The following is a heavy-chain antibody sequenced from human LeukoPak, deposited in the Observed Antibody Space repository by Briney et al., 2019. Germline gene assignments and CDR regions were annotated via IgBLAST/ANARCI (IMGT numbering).Heavy chain of an antibody. V-gene: IGHV5-51*01. J-gene: IGHJ4*02. Sequence: GESLKISCKGSGYSFTSYWSGWVRQMPGKGLEWMGIIYPEDSDTRYSPSFQGQVTISADKSVSTAYLQWSSLKASDTAIYFCARGYNWNDLDYWGQGTLVTVSS. CDR2: IYPEDSDT. CDR3: ARGYNWNDLDY. CDR1: GYSFTSYW. D-gene: IGHD1-1*01.